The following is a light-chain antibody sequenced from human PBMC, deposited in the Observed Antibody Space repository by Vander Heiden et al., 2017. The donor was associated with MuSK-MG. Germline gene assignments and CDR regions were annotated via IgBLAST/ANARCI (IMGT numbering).Light chain of an antibody. CDR1: SPNIGAGDD. CDR3: QSYDNSLSGSVV. Sequence: QSVLTQPPSVSGAPGQSVTIPCTGSSPNIGAGDDVHWCQQLPGAAPNILIFDNNSRRSGVPDRCSGSKSGASASLAITTLQDEDEADDYYQSYDNSLSGSVVFGGGTKLTVL. CDR2: DNN. V-gene: IGLV1-40*01. J-gene: IGLJ2*01.